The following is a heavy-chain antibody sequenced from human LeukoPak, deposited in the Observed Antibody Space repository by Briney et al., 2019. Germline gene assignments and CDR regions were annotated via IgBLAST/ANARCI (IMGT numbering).Heavy chain of an antibody. D-gene: IGHD3-22*01. J-gene: IGHJ4*02. CDR3: ARQSISGSSLSYLDY. CDR1: GGSFSGYY. CDR2: IYDSGST. V-gene: IGHV4-59*01. Sequence: PSETRSLTCAVYGGSFSGYYWTWIRQPPGKGLEWIGNIYDSGSTNYNPSLKSRLTISVDTSKNQCSLKLSSVTAADTAVYYCARQSISGSSLSYLDYWGQGTLVNVSS.